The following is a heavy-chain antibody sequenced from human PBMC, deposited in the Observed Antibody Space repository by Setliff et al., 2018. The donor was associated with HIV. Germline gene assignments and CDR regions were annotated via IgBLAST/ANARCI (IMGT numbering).Heavy chain of an antibody. V-gene: IGHV1-18*01. CDR1: GYTFTIYS. CDR2: ISGYNGNT. Sequence: ASVKVSCNASGYTFTIYSINWVRQAPGQGLEWMGSISGYNGNTNYAQKFQGRVTMTTDTSTSTAYMELRSRRSDDTAVYSCARGSSSIAAAYPDALEIWGQGTMVTVSS. CDR3: ARGSSSIAAAYPDALEI. J-gene: IGHJ3*02. D-gene: IGHD6-13*01.